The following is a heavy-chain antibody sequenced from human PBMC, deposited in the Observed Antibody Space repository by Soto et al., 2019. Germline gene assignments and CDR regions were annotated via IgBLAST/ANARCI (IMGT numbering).Heavy chain of an antibody. CDR3: ARPFVWSSGSYYNHRYFYYCMHI. CDR1: GYSFTSYW. V-gene: IGHV5-51*01. J-gene: IGHJ6*02. CDR2: IYPGDSDT. D-gene: IGHD3-10*01. Sequence: GESLKISCKGSGYSFTSYWIGWVRQMPGKGLEWMGIIYPGDSDTRYSPSFQGQVTISADKSISTAYLQWSSREASDTPMYYWARPFVWSSGSYYNHRYFYYCMHIWGQGATVTASS.